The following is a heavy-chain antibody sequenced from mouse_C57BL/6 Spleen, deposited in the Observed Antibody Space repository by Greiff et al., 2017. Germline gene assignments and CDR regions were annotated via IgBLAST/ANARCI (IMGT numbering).Heavy chain of an antibody. V-gene: IGHV14-3*01. Sequence: EVKLVESVAELVRPGASVKLSCTASGFNIKNTYMHWVKQRPEQGLEWIGRIDPANGNTKYAPKFQGKATITADTSSNTAYLQLSSLTSEDTAIYYCARSIYYGSGYYAMDYCGQGASVTVSS. D-gene: IGHD2-1*01. CDR1: GFNIKNTY. J-gene: IGHJ4*01. CDR2: IDPANGNT. CDR3: ARSIYYGSGYYAMDY.